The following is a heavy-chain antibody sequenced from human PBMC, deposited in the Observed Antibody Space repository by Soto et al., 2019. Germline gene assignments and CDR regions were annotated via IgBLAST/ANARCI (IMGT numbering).Heavy chain of an antibody. CDR3: AKSSSVGANSFDY. J-gene: IGHJ4*02. CDR2: ISWKSISI. V-gene: IGHV3-9*01. CDR1: GFPLDDYA. Sequence: EVKLVESGGGLVQPAGSFRASGAPLGFPLDDYAIHWVRQVPGKGLYRVSGISWKSISIAYPDFVKGRFTISRDNAKNSVHLQMNSLRTEDTAFYYCAKSSSVGANSFDYWGQGILVTVSS. D-gene: IGHD1-26*01.